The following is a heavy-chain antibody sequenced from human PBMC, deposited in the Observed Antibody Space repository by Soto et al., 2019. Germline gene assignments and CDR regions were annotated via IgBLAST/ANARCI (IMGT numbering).Heavy chain of an antibody. CDR1: GFTFSSYA. CDR3: AKVGPGYSSSWAFDY. Sequence: EVQLLESGGGLVQPGGSLRLSCAASGFTFSSYAMSWVRQAPGKGLEWVSAISGSGGSTYYADSVKGRFTISRDNSKNTLYLQMNSLRDEDTAVYYCAKVGPGYSSSWAFDYWGQGTLVTVLS. J-gene: IGHJ4*02. CDR2: ISGSGGST. D-gene: IGHD6-13*01. V-gene: IGHV3-23*01.